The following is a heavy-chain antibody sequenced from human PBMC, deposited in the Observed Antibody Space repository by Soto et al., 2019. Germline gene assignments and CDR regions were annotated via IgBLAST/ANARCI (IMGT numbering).Heavy chain of an antibody. Sequence: GESLKISCKGSGYSFTSYKIGWVRQMPGKGLEWMGIIYPGDSDTRYSPSFQGQVTISADKSISTAYLQWSSLKASDTAMYYCARGRGYDWNYYSYGMDVWGKGTTVTVSS. CDR2: IYPGDSDT. V-gene: IGHV5-51*01. D-gene: IGHD5-12*01. CDR3: ARGRGYDWNYYSYGMDV. CDR1: GYSFTSYK. J-gene: IGHJ6*04.